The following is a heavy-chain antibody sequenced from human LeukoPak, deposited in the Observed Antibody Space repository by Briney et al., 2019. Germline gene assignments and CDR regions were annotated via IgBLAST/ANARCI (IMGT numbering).Heavy chain of an antibody. Sequence: QSGGSLRLSCAASAFTFSDYWMTWVRQAPGKGLERVANIKEDGSEKYYVDSVKGRFTISRDNAKYSLYLQMNSLRAEDTAVYYCARGGEEYTSSWYDYWGQGTLVTVSS. CDR1: AFTFSDYW. D-gene: IGHD6-13*01. J-gene: IGHJ4*02. CDR3: ARGGEEYTSSWYDY. CDR2: IKEDGSEK. V-gene: IGHV3-7*01.